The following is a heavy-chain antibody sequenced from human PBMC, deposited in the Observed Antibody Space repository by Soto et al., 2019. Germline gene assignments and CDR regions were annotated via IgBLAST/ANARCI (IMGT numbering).Heavy chain of an antibody. J-gene: IGHJ4*02. CDR1: GFIFSDHG. V-gene: IGHV3-23*01. D-gene: IGHD6-6*01. Sequence: GGSLRLSCAASGFIFSDHGMSWVRQAPGKGLEWVAAISGSVGSTYYADSVRGRFTISRDNSNDTLYLQMNSLRDEDTAVYYCAKDRTIASRNFNAWGQGALFTVSS. CDR3: AKDRTIASRNFNA. CDR2: ISGSVGST.